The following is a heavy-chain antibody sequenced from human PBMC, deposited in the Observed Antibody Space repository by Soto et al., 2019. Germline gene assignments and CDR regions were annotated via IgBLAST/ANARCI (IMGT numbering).Heavy chain of an antibody. J-gene: IGHJ6*02. D-gene: IGHD2-2*01. CDR1: GFTFSSYS. CDR2: ISSSSSYI. Sequence: EVQLVESGGGLVKPGGSLRLSCAASGFTFSSYSMNWVRQAPGKGLEWVSSISSSSSYIYYADSVKGRFTISRDNAKNSMYLQMNRLRAEDTAVYYCAREGGYCSSTSCKGYYYGMDVWGQGTTVTVSS. V-gene: IGHV3-21*01. CDR3: AREGGYCSSTSCKGYYYGMDV.